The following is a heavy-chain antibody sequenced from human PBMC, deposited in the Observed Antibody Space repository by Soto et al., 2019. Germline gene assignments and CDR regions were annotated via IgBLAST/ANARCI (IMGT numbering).Heavy chain of an antibody. J-gene: IGHJ6*02. CDR1: GGSISSSSYY. CDR3: ARHNGPLYVGYYYDMDV. CDR2: IYYSGYT. D-gene: IGHD3-16*01. Sequence: QLQLQESGPGLVKPSETLSLTCTVSGGSISSSSYYWGWIRQPPGKGLEWIGSIYYSGYTYYNPSLKSRDTLSVDTSKNQFSLKLSSVTAADTAVYYCARHNGPLYVGYYYDMDVWGQGTTVTVSS. V-gene: IGHV4-39*01.